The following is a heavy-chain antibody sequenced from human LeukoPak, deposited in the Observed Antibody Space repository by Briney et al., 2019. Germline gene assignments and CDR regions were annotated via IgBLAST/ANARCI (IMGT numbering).Heavy chain of an antibody. CDR2: IYSDGTT. V-gene: IGHV3-66*01. J-gene: IGHJ6*03. CDR1: GSTFSSYG. Sequence: GGTLRLSCAASGSTFSSYGMNWVRQAPGKGLEWVSVIYSDGTTYYTDSVKGRFTISKDNSKNTLYLQMNSLRAEDTALYYCASSEYYYYMDVWGKGTTVTISS. CDR3: ASSEYYYYMDV.